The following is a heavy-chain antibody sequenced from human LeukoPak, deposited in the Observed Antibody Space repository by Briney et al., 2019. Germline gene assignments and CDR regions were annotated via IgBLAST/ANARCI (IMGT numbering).Heavy chain of an antibody. CDR1: KFAFSSYA. J-gene: IGHJ6*02. D-gene: IGHD3-3*01. CDR3: AKEGNYDFWSGFSYGMDI. V-gene: IGHV3-23*01. CDR2: ISGGGGNT. Sequence: PGGSLRLSCAASKFAFSSYAMSWVRQAPGKGLEWVSAISGGGGNTYYADSVKGRFTISRDNSKNTLYLQMNSLRAEDTAVYYCAKEGNYDFWSGFSYGMDIWGQGTTVSVSS.